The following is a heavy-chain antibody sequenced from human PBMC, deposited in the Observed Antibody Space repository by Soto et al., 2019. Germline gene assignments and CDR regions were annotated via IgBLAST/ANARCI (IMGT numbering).Heavy chain of an antibody. J-gene: IGHJ6*02. D-gene: IGHD6-13*01. Sequence: GGSLRLSCAASGFTVSSNYMNWVRQAPGKGLEWVSVISSGGSKYYADSVKGRFTITRDNSKNTLYLQMNSLRAEDTAVYYCARDPPPDSSSCYYYYGMDVWGQGTTVTVSS. V-gene: IGHV3-66*01. CDR3: ARDPPPDSSSCYYYYGMDV. CDR1: GFTVSSNY. CDR2: ISSGGSK.